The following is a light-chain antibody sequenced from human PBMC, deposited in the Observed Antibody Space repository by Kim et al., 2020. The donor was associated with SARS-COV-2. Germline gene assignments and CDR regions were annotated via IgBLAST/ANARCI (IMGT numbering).Light chain of an antibody. Sequence: SASVGDRVTITCRASQNNRTYFNWYQQRPGKAPTLLISFTSNLPSGVPPRFSGGGFGTDFTLTSSALEPEDFATYYCQQTYKTPYTFGQGTKLEI. CDR3: QQTYKTPYT. CDR1: QNNRTY. J-gene: IGKJ2*01. V-gene: IGKV1-39*01. CDR2: FTS.